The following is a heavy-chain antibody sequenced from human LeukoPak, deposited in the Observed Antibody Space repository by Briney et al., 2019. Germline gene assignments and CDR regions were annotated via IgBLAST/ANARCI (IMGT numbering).Heavy chain of an antibody. CDR1: GFTFSDYY. Sequence: PGGSLRLSCAASGFTFSDYYMSWIRQAPGKGLEWVSYISSSSSYTNYADSVKGRFTISRDNAKNSLYLQMNSLRAEDTAVYYCARDRAAAVPYYFDYWGQGTLVTVSS. J-gene: IGHJ4*02. CDR3: ARDRAAAVPYYFDY. D-gene: IGHD6-13*01. V-gene: IGHV3-11*05. CDR2: ISSSSSYT.